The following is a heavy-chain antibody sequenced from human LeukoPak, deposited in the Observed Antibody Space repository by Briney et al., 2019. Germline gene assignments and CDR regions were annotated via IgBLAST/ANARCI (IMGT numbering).Heavy chain of an antibody. J-gene: IGHJ4*02. V-gene: IGHV1-18*04. CDR1: GYSITGYY. CDR2: ISAYNGNT. D-gene: IGHD3-9*01. Sequence: ASVKVSCKASGYSITGYYMHWVRQAPGQGLEWMGWISAYNGNTNYAQKLQGRVTMTTDTSTSTAYMELRSLRSDDTAVYYCARGSVNFDWLLLSYWGQGTLVTVSS. CDR3: ARGSVNFDWLLLSY.